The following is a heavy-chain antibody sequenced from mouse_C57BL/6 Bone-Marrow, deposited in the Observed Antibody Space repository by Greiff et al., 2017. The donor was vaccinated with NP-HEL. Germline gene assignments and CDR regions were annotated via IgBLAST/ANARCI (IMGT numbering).Heavy chain of an antibody. J-gene: IGHJ3*01. D-gene: IGHD1-1*02. V-gene: IGHV3-6*01. Sequence: EVHLVESGPGLVKPSQSLSLTCSVTGYSITSGYYWNWIRQFPGNKLEWMGYISYDGSNNYNPSLKNRISITRDTSKNQFFLKLNSVTTEDTATYYCAWYPFAYWGQGTLVTVSA. CDR3: AWYPFAY. CDR1: GYSITSGYY. CDR2: ISYDGSN.